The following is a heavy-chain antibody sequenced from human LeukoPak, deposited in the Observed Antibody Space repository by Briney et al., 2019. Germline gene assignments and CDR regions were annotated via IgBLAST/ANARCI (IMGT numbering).Heavy chain of an antibody. D-gene: IGHD3-16*02. Sequence: ASETLSLTCTLSSAFISSLYWSWLRHPPGGGREWIGYIYYSGRTNYNPSLKTRVTISVDTSKNQCSLKLSSVTAADTAVYYCARAVITFGGVIVIGTIRSSRRVLFDPWGQGTLVTVSS. CDR1: SAFISSLY. CDR2: IYYSGRT. J-gene: IGHJ5*02. V-gene: IGHV4-59*11. CDR3: ARAVITFGGVIVIGTIRSSRRVLFDP.